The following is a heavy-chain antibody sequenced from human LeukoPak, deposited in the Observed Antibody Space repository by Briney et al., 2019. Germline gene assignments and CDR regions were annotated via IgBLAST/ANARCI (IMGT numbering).Heavy chain of an antibody. CDR2: INSDGSST. V-gene: IGHV3-74*01. D-gene: IGHD3-22*01. CDR1: GFTFSGSA. CDR3: ARDKRGGSYYYYYYYMDV. Sequence: PGGSLRLSCAASGFTFSGSALHWVRQAPGKGLVWVSRINSDGSSTSYADSVKGRFTISRDNAKNTLYLQMNSLRAEDTAVYYCARDKRGGSYYYYYYYMDVWGKGTTVTISS. J-gene: IGHJ6*03.